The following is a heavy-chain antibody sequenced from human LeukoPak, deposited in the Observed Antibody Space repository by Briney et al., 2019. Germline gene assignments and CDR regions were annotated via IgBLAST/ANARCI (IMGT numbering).Heavy chain of an antibody. Sequence: AASVKVSCKAFGYTFTSYDINWVRQATGQGLEWMGWMNPNSDNTGYAQKFQGRVTMTRNTSISTAYMELSSLRSEDSAVYYCAREPLRTEHIDYWGQGTLVTVSS. CDR2: MNPNSDNT. CDR1: GYTFTSYD. V-gene: IGHV1-8*01. D-gene: IGHD1-14*01. CDR3: AREPLRTEHIDY. J-gene: IGHJ4*02.